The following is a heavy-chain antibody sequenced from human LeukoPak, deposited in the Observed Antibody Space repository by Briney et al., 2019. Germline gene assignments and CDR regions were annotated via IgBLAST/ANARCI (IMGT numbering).Heavy chain of an antibody. Sequence: PSETLSLTCAVYGGSFSGYYWSWIRQPPGKGLEWIGEINHSGSTNYNPSLKSRVTISLDTSKNQFSLKLSSVTAADTAVYYCARGDRIVGATTLYFDYWGQGTLVTVSS. J-gene: IGHJ4*02. CDR2: INHSGST. V-gene: IGHV4-34*01. D-gene: IGHD1-26*01. CDR1: GGSFSGYY. CDR3: ARGDRIVGATTLYFDY.